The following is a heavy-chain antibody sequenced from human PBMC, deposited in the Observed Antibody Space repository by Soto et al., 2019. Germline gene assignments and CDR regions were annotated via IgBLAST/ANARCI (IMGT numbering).Heavy chain of an antibody. D-gene: IGHD2-2*01. V-gene: IGHV1-69*13. J-gene: IGHJ6*02. CDR1: GGTFSRYS. Sequence: AVKVSCMASGGTFSRYSSSWVRQAPGQGREWMGGIIPIFGTANYAQKFQGRVTITADESTSTAYMELSSLRSEDTAVYYCAVATVVVPAAHIGPYGMDVWGQGTTVTVSS. CDR2: IIPIFGTA. CDR3: AVATVVVPAAHIGPYGMDV.